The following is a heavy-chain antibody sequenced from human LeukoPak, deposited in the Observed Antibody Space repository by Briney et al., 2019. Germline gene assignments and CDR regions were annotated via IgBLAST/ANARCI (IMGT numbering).Heavy chain of an antibody. V-gene: IGHV5-51*01. Sequence: GESLKISCKASGYSFTTYWIGWVRQVPGKGLEWVGIIYPADSTAKYSPSFQGQVTISVDKSISTAYLQWSRLEASDTATYYCARHSMRQQLADAFDVWGPGTMVTVSS. D-gene: IGHD6-13*01. CDR2: IYPADSTA. CDR3: ARHSMRQQLADAFDV. CDR1: GYSFTTYW. J-gene: IGHJ3*01.